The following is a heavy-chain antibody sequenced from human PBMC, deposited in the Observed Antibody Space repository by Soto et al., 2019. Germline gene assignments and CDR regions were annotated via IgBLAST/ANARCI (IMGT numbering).Heavy chain of an antibody. D-gene: IGHD5-18*01. Sequence: SETLSLTCTVSGGSISSSSYYWGWIRQPPGKGLEWIGSIYYSGSTYYNPSLKSRVTISVDTSKNQFSLKLSSVTAADTAVYYCARHGRIQLWPWGQGTLVTVS. CDR2: IYYSGST. J-gene: IGHJ5*02. CDR3: ARHGRIQLWP. CDR1: GGSISSSSYY. V-gene: IGHV4-39*01.